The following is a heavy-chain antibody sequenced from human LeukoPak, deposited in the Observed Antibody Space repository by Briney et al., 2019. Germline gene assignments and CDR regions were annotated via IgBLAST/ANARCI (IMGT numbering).Heavy chain of an antibody. Sequence: SETLSLTCTVSDNSISSFYWSWIRQPPGKGLEWIGFVYKTGHTNYNPSLKSRVAISLDGSKSQVSLRLTPVTAADTAVYYCAPHRFGEPHFEYWGRGTLVSVSS. V-gene: IGHV4-59*08. CDR2: VYKTGHT. CDR3: APHRFGEPHFEY. J-gene: IGHJ4*02. D-gene: IGHD3-10*01. CDR1: DNSISSFY.